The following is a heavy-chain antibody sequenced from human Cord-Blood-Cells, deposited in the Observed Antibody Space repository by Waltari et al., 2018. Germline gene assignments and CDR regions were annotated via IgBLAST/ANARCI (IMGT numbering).Heavy chain of an antibody. V-gene: IGHV4-31*03. CDR2: IYYSGST. Sequence: QVQLQESGPGLVKPSQTLSLTCTVSGGSISSGCYYWSWIRQHPGKGLEWIGYIYYSGSTYYNPSLKSRVTISVDTSKNQFSLKLSSVTAADTAVYYCARDGAYYYGSGSYYNYFDYWGQGTLVTVSS. D-gene: IGHD3-10*01. CDR3: ARDGAYYYGSGSYYNYFDY. CDR1: GGSISSGCYY. J-gene: IGHJ4*02.